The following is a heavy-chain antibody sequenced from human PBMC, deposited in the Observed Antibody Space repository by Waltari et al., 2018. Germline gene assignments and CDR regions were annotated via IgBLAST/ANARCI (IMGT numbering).Heavy chain of an antibody. CDR1: GDFMSDTYW. J-gene: IGHJ4*02. V-gene: IGHV4-4*02. CDR2: VRGSGKT. Sequence: CAVSGDFMSDTYWGSWVRQAPGKGLEWIGQVRGSGKTNYNPSFASRVTVSVDTSTAQFSLKVTSATAADTAVYYCARDRGRGLYLDSWGQGILVTVSP. D-gene: IGHD2-15*01. CDR3: ARDRGRGLYLDS.